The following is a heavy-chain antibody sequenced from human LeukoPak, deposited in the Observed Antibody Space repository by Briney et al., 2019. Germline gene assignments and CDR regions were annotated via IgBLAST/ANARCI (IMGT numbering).Heavy chain of an antibody. CDR1: GGSVSSGSYY. Sequence: SETQSLTCTVSGGSVSSGSYYWSWIRQPPGKGLEWIGYIYYSGSTNYNPSLKSRVTISVDTSKNQFSLKLSSVTAADTAVYYCARDMVRGEGMDYYYGMDVWGKGTTVTVSS. J-gene: IGHJ6*04. V-gene: IGHV4-61*01. D-gene: IGHD3-10*01. CDR2: IYYSGST. CDR3: ARDMVRGEGMDYYYGMDV.